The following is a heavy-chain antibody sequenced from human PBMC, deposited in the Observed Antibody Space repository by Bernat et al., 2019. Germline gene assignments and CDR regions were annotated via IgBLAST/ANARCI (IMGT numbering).Heavy chain of an antibody. CDR1: GYTFTSYY. D-gene: IGHD6-13*01. V-gene: IGHV1-46*01. Sequence: QVQLVQSGAEVKKPGASVKVSCKASGYTFTSYYMHWVRQAPGQGLEWMGIINPSGGSTSYAQKFQGRVTMTRDTSTSTVYMELSSLRSEDTAVYYCATRLAAAAKSYYYYGMDVWGQGTTVTVSS. CDR2: INPSGGST. J-gene: IGHJ6*02. CDR3: ATRLAAAAKSYYYYGMDV.